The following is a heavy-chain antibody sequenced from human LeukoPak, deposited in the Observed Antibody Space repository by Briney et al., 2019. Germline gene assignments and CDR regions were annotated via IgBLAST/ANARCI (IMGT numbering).Heavy chain of an antibody. CDR2: MSYDGSNK. CDR1: GFTFSSYG. CDR3: AETTVTPYQVAY. D-gene: IGHD4-17*01. Sequence: GGSLRLSCAASGFTFSSYGMHWVRQAPGKGLEWVAVMSYDGSNKYYADSVKGRFTTSRDDSKNTLYLQMNSLRAEDTAVYYCAETTVTPYQVAYWGQGTLVTVSS. V-gene: IGHV3-30*03. J-gene: IGHJ4*02.